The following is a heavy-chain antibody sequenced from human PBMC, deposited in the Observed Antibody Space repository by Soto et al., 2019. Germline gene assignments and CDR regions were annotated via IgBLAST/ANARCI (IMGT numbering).Heavy chain of an antibody. J-gene: IGHJ4*02. CDR2: SSATGAGT. CDR3: AKDRRAGGNYGFYSDF. CDR1: GFTFSSYG. V-gene: IGHV3-23*01. D-gene: IGHD1-7*01. Sequence: EVQLLESGGGLVQPGGCLRLSCAASGFTFSSYGMTWVRQAPGKGLEWVSFSSATGAGTYYADSVKGRFSISRDNSKNTLYLQLTTLRADATAVYYCAKDRRAGGNYGFYSDFWGQGALVIVSS.